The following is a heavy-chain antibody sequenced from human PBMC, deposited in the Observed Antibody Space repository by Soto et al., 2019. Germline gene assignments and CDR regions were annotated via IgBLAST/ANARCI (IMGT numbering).Heavy chain of an antibody. Sequence: QVQLVHSGAEVQKPGSSVKVSCKASGGTFSRYSITWVRQAPGHGLEWIGRIIPIFGIASYAQKFQGRVTITADESTSTAYMELSSLRSDETAVYYCAREDRDRETGLVPAAIDGMDVWGQGTTFTVSS. CDR1: GGTFSRYS. J-gene: IGHJ6*02. CDR2: IIPIFGIA. D-gene: IGHD2-2*01. CDR3: AREDRDRETGLVPAAIDGMDV. V-gene: IGHV1-69*15.